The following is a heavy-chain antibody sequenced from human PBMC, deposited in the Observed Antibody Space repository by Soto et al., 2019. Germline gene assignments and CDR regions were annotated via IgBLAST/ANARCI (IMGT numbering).Heavy chain of an antibody. CDR3: ARHGSIRDGYNYYYYYGMDV. J-gene: IGHJ6*02. CDR2: IYYSGST. Sequence: SETLSLTCTVSSGSISSSSYYWGWIRQPPGKGLEWIGSIYYSGSTYYNPSLKSRVTISVDTSKNQFSLKLSSVTAADTAVYYCARHGSIRDGYNYYYYYGMDVWGQGTTVTVSS. CDR1: SGSISSSSYY. D-gene: IGHD5-12*01. V-gene: IGHV4-39*01.